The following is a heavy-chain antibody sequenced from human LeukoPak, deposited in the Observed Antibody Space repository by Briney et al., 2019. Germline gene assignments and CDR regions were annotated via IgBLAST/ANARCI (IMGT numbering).Heavy chain of an antibody. CDR1: GGPISSYY. CDR3: ATQGLGDRSGHSWFDP. D-gene: IGHD3-22*01. J-gene: IGHJ5*02. Sequence: SETLSLTCTVSGGPISSYYWSWIRQPPGKGLEWIGYIYSSGSTNYNPSLKSRVTMSLDTSRNQFSLKLSSVTAADTAVYYCATQGLGDRSGHSWFDPWGQGILVTVSS. V-gene: IGHV4-4*09. CDR2: IYSSGST.